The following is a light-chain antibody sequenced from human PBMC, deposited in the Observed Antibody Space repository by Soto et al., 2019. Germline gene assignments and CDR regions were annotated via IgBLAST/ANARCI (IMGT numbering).Light chain of an antibody. CDR1: QTITTY. V-gene: IGKV1-39*01. J-gene: IGKJ1*01. CDR3: QQTHSTPWT. CDR2: GAS. Sequence: DIQMTQSPSSLSASVGDRVTISCLASQTITTYLNWYQQKPGKAPQLLIYGASILQSGVPSRFTGSGSGTDVTLTISSLQPDDFATYHCQQTHSTPWTFGQGTKVEIK.